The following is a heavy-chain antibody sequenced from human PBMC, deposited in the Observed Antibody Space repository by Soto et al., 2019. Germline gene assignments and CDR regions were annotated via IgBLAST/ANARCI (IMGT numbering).Heavy chain of an antibody. J-gene: IGHJ6*02. V-gene: IGHV3-48*02. CDR3: ARDPERSSSWYYYYGMDV. CDR1: GFTFSGYA. D-gene: IGHD6-13*01. CDR2: ISSSSSTI. Sequence: PGGSLRLSCAASGFTFSGYAMNWVRQAPGKGLEWVSYISSSSSTILYADSVKGRFTISRDNAKNSLYLQMNSLRDEDTAVYYWARDPERSSSWYYYYGMDVWGQGTTVTVSS.